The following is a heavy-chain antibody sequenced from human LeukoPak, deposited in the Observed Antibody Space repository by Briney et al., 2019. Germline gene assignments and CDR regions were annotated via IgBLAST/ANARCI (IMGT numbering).Heavy chain of an antibody. CDR1: GFTFSSYA. CDR3: AKGLGFGDFPYYYYYYMYV. Sequence: HPGGSLRLSCAASGFTFSSYAMSWVRQAPGKGLEWVSAISGGGGSTYYADSVKGRFTISRDNSKNTLYLQMNSLRAEDTAVYYCAKGLGFGDFPYYYYYYMYVWGKGTTVTVSS. D-gene: IGHD3-10*01. V-gene: IGHV3-23*01. CDR2: ISGGGGST. J-gene: IGHJ6*03.